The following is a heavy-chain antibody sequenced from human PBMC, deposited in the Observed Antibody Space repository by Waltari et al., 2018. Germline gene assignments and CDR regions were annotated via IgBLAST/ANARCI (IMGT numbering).Heavy chain of an antibody. CDR2: INAGNGNT. J-gene: IGHJ4*02. CDR3: ASGRYCSSTSCYAWDY. Sequence: QVQLVQSGAEVKKPGASVKVSCKASGYTFTSYAMHWVRQAPGQRLEWMGWINAGNGNTKYSQKFQGRVTITRETSASTAYMELSSLRSEDTAVYYCASGRYCSSTSCYAWDYWGQGTLVTVSS. V-gene: IGHV1-3*01. CDR1: GYTFTSYA. D-gene: IGHD2-2*01.